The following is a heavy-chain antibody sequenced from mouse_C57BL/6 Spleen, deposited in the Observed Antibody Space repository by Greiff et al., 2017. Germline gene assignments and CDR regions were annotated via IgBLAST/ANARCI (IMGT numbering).Heavy chain of an antibody. CDR3: GMEDYDGGAWFAY. CDR2: ISSGSSTI. Sequence: EVKLVESGGGLVKPGGSLKLSCAASGFTFSDYGMHWVRQAPEKGLEWVAYISSGSSTIYYADTVKGRFTISRDNAKNTLFLQMTSLMSEDTAMYYCGMEDYDGGAWFAYWGQGTLVTVSA. J-gene: IGHJ3*01. V-gene: IGHV5-17*01. CDR1: GFTFSDYG. D-gene: IGHD2-4*01.